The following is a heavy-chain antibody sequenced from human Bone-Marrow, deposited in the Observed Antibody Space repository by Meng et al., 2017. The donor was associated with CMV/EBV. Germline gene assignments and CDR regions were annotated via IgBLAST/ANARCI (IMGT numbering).Heavy chain of an antibody. D-gene: IGHD4-11*01. CDR1: GFTFSSYS. CDR3: AKKGTTVSPGNWFDS. CDR2: ISSSSSYI. Sequence: GESLKISCAASGFTFSSYSMNWVRQAPGKGLEWVSSISSSSSYIYYADSVKGRFTISRDNSKNTLHLQMNSLRAEDTAVYYCAKKGTTVSPGNWFDSWGQGTLVTVSS. J-gene: IGHJ5*01. V-gene: IGHV3-21*04.